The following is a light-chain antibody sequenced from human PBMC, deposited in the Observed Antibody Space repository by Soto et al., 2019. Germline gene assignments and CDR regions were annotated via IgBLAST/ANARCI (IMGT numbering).Light chain of an antibody. CDR1: SSNIGAGYD. J-gene: IGLJ2*01. CDR2: DNN. V-gene: IGLV1-40*01. CDR3: QSYDSSLSGSV. Sequence: QSVLTQPHSVSGAPGQRVTISCTGSSSNIGAGYDVHWYQQLPGTAPKLLIFDNNNRPSGVPDRFSGSKSGTSASLAITGLQAEDEADYYCQSYDSSLSGSVFGGGTKLTV.